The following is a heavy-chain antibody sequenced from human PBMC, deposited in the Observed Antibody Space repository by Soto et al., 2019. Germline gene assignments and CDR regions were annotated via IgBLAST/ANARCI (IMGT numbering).Heavy chain of an antibody. V-gene: IGHV3-15*01. CDR2: IKSKTDGGTT. Sequence: EVQLVESGGGLVKPGGSLRLSCAASGFTFSNAWMSWVRQAPGKGLEWVGRIKSKTDGGTTDYAAPVKGRFTISRDDSTNTLYLPMNSLKTEDTAVYYRTAVLLWFGEPYYYYGMDVWGQGTTVTVSS. D-gene: IGHD3-10*01. CDR1: GFTFSNAW. J-gene: IGHJ6*02. CDR3: TAVLLWFGEPYYYYGMDV.